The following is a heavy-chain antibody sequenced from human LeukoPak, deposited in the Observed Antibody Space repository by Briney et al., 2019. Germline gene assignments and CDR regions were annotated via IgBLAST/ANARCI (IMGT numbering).Heavy chain of an antibody. CDR1: GFTFSSYS. CDR2: IESDSSTK. D-gene: IGHD3-9*01. CDR3: AREGGVVLRYFDWLSHDAFDI. V-gene: IGHV3-48*04. Sequence: GGSLRLSCAASGFTFSSYSMNWVRQAPGKGLEWIAHIESDSSTKYYADSVKGRFTISRDNAKNSLYLQMNSLRAEDTAVYYCAREGGVVLRYFDWLSHDAFDIWGQGTMVTVSS. J-gene: IGHJ3*02.